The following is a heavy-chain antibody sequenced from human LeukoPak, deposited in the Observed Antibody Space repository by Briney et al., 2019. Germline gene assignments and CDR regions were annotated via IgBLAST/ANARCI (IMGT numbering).Heavy chain of an antibody. J-gene: IGHJ4*02. D-gene: IGHD6-13*01. CDR2: IYYSGST. CDR1: GGAISSYY. CDR3: ARARIAAAGDVIDY. Sequence: PSETLSLTCTVSGGAISSYYWRWIRRPPANGLEEIGHIYYSGSTNYNPALKSRVTISVDTSKNQFSLKLSSVTAADTAVYYCARARIAAAGDVIDYWGQGTLVTVSS. V-gene: IGHV4-59*01.